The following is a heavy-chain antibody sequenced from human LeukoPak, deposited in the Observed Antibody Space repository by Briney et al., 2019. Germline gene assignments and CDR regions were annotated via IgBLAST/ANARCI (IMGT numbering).Heavy chain of an antibody. J-gene: IGHJ2*01. CDR1: GGSISSYY. D-gene: IGHD6-13*01. Sequence: PSETLSLTCTVSGGSISSYYWSWIRQPPGKGLEWIGYIYYSGSTNYNPSLKSRVTISVDMSKNQFSLKLSSVTAADTAVYYCARMIAAAGTEYFDLWGRGTLVTVSS. CDR3: ARMIAAAGTEYFDL. CDR2: IYYSGST. V-gene: IGHV4-59*01.